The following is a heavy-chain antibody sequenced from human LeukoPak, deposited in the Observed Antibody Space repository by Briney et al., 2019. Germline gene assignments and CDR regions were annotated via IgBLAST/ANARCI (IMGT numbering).Heavy chain of an antibody. CDR3: ARPKVSGWYPGFDY. D-gene: IGHD6-19*01. V-gene: IGHV4-59*01. CDR2: IYYSGST. Sequence: PSETLSLTCTVSGVSISSYYWSWIRQPPGKGLEWIGYIYYSGSTNYNPSLKSRVTISVDTSKNQFSLKLSSVTAADTAVYYCARPKVSGWYPGFDYWGQGTLVTVSS. J-gene: IGHJ4*02. CDR1: GVSISSYY.